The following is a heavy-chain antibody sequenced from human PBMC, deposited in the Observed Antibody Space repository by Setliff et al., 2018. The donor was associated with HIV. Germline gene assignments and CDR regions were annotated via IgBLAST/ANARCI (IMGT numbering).Heavy chain of an antibody. CDR2: IYYSGST. Sequence: SETLSLTCTVSGGSISTYYWSWIRQSPGKGLEWIGSIYYSGSTYYNPSLKSRVTISVDTSKNQFSLKLSSVTAADTAVYYCASLIVVVVAVDYWGQGTLVTVSS. CDR1: GGSISTYY. D-gene: IGHD2-15*01. J-gene: IGHJ4*02. V-gene: IGHV4-59*05. CDR3: ASLIVVVVAVDY.